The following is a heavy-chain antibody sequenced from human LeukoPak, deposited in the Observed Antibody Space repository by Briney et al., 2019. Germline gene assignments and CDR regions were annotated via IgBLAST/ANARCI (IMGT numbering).Heavy chain of an antibody. CDR1: GFPFSSYA. CDR2: VHGDGYSI. Sequence: GGSLRLSCTASGFPFSSYAIYWVRQAPGKGLVWVARVHGDGYSISCADSVKGRFTISRDNAKNTLYLQMNSLRAEDTAVYYCARPESFWSHYYYMDVWGKGTTVTVSS. D-gene: IGHD3-3*01. J-gene: IGHJ6*03. V-gene: IGHV3-74*01. CDR3: ARPESFWSHYYYMDV.